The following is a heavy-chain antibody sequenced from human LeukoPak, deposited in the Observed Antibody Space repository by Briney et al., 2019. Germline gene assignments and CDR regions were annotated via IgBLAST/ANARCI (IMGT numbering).Heavy chain of an antibody. Sequence: ASVKVSCKASGYTFTSYDINWVRQAPGQGLEWMGWISAYNGNTDYAQKFQGRVTMTTDTSTSTAYMELRSLKSDDTAVYYCATQTRDIVVVVADEDASDIWGQGTMVIVSS. D-gene: IGHD2-2*01. J-gene: IGHJ3*02. V-gene: IGHV1-18*01. CDR3: ATQTRDIVVVVADEDASDI. CDR2: ISAYNGNT. CDR1: GYTFTSYD.